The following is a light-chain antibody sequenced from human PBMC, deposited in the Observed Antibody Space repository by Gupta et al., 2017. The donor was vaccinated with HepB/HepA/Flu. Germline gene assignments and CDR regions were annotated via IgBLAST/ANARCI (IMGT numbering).Light chain of an antibody. V-gene: IGLV1-44*01. Sequence: QSVQTHPRSASGAPGQRVSISCSGSSSNIGRNTVNWYQKLPGTAPKLLIYTNNQRPSGVPDRFSGSKSGTSASLAISGLQSEDEADYYCAAWDASLKGVVFGGGTRLSVL. J-gene: IGLJ2*01. CDR2: TNN. CDR3: AAWDASLKGVV. CDR1: SSNIGRNT.